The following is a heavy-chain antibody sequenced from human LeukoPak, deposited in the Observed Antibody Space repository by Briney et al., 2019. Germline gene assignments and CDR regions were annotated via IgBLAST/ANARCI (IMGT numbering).Heavy chain of an antibody. CDR2: INHSGST. Sequence: PSETLSLTCAVYGGSFSGYYWSWNRQPPGKGLEWIGEINHSGSTNYNPSLKSRVTISVDTSKNQFSLKLSSVTAADMAVYYCARLNWNERSGGMDVWGQGTTVTVSS. D-gene: IGHD1-1*01. V-gene: IGHV4-34*01. CDR1: GGSFSGYY. J-gene: IGHJ6*02. CDR3: ARLNWNERSGGMDV.